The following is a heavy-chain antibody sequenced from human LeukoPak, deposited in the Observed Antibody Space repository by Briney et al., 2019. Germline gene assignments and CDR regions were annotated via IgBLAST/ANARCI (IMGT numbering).Heavy chain of an antibody. Sequence: SETLSLTCAAYGGSFSGYYWSWIRQPPGKGLEWIGEIHHSGSTNYNPSLKSRVTISVDTSKNQFSLKLSSVTAADTAVYYCARGGRSSSWYRDWFDPWGQGTLVTVSS. CDR1: GGSFSGYY. V-gene: IGHV4-34*01. J-gene: IGHJ5*02. D-gene: IGHD6-13*01. CDR3: ARGGRSSSWYRDWFDP. CDR2: IHHSGST.